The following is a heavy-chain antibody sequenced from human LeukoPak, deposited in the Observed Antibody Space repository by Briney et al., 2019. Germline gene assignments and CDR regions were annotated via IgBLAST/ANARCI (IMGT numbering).Heavy chain of an antibody. CDR1: GFTFGDYA. Sequence: GGSLRLSCTASGFTFGDYAMSWFRQAPGKGLEWVGFIRSKAYGGTTEYAASVKGRFTISRDDSKSIAYLQMNSLKTEDTAVYYCTSIVVVPAAEGGYFDYWGQGTLVTVSS. V-gene: IGHV3-49*03. D-gene: IGHD2-2*01. J-gene: IGHJ4*02. CDR2: IRSKAYGGTT. CDR3: TSIVVVPAAEGGYFDY.